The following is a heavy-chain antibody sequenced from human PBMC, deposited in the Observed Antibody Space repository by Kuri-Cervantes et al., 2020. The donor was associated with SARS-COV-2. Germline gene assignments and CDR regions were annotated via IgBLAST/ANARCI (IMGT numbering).Heavy chain of an antibody. CDR2: IYYNGNT. CDR1: CGSISSYY. V-gene: IGHV4-59*01. D-gene: IGHD4-11*01. Sequence: EAPPRTCTASCGSISSYYWSWILQPPGKGPEWIGYIYYNGNTNYSPSLNGRVTISLDTSENQFSLKLSSVTAADTAVYDCSRETAVTGGGMDVWGQGTTVTVSS. J-gene: IGHJ6*02. CDR3: SRETAVTGGGMDV.